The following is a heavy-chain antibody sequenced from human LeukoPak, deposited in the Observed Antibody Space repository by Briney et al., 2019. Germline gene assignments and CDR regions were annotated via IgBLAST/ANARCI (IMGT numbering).Heavy chain of an antibody. Sequence: PGGSLRLSCIASGFTFSSYWMHWVRQAPGKGLVWVSRINSDGSSATYADSVKGRFTISRDNAKNTLFLQMNSLRAEDTAVYYCARPYYYDSSRVDYWGQGTLVTVSS. J-gene: IGHJ4*02. CDR3: ARPYYYDSSRVDY. V-gene: IGHV3-74*01. CDR1: GFTFSSYW. CDR2: INSDGSSA. D-gene: IGHD3-22*01.